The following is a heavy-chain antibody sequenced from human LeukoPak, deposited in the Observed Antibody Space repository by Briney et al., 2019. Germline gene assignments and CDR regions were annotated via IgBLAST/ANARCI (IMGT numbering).Heavy chain of an antibody. V-gene: IGHV4-59*08. Sequence: ASETLSLTCTVSGGSISSYYWSWIRQPPGKGLEWIGYIYYSGSTNYNPSLKSRVTISVDTSKNQFSLKLSSVTAADTAVYYCATTTYYYYYGMDVWGQGTTVTVSS. CDR3: ATTTYYYYYGMDV. CDR2: IYYSGST. J-gene: IGHJ6*02. D-gene: IGHD1-26*01. CDR1: GGSISSYY.